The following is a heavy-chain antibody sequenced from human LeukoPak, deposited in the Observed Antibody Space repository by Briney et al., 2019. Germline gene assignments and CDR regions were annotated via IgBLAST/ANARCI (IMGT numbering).Heavy chain of an antibody. Sequence: GRSLRLSCAASGFTFSSYGMHWVRQAPGKGLEWVAVISYDGSNKYYADSVKGRFTISRDNSKNTLYLQMNSLRAEDTAVYYCARDESLWEIPHWGQGTLVTVSS. CDR3: ARDESLWEIPH. CDR1: GFTFSSYG. CDR2: ISYDGSNK. V-gene: IGHV3-30*03. J-gene: IGHJ4*02. D-gene: IGHD3-16*01.